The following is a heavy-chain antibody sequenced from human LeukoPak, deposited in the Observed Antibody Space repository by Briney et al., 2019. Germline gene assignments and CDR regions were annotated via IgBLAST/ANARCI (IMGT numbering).Heavy chain of an antibody. Sequence: PSETLSLTCAVSGYSISSGYYWGWSRPPPGKGLEWIGIIYHSGSTYYNPSLKRRVTISGDTTKNQFSLKLSSVTAADTAVYYCARHGEKWLVFSVVVYWFDPWGQGTLVTVSS. CDR2: IYHSGST. CDR3: ARHGEKWLVFSVVVYWFDP. CDR1: GYSISSGYY. V-gene: IGHV4-38-2*01. D-gene: IGHD6-19*01. J-gene: IGHJ5*02.